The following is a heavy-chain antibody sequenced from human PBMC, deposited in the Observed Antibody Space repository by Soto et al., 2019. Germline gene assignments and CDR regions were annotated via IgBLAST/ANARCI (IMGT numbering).Heavy chain of an antibody. CDR1: GYRFTNYY. Sequence: QVQLVQSGAEVKKPGASVRVSCEASGYRFTNYYIHWVRQAPGQGLEWLGRMNLDTGGTTYAQKFQGRVTMTRDTSISTAYMELSSVQSDDTAMYYCARDGNFAFRGYSFAFDFWGQGTLLTASS. J-gene: IGHJ4*02. CDR2: MNLDTGGT. D-gene: IGHD5-18*01. V-gene: IGHV1-2*06. CDR3: ARDGNFAFRGYSFAFDF.